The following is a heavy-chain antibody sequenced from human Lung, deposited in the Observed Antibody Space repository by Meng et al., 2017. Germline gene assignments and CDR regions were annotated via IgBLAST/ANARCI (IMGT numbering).Heavy chain of an antibody. CDR2: IYSRGST. D-gene: IGHD3-22*01. CDR1: GGTSRVDGYY. CDR3: ARDLSDSTGYYPFQH. V-gene: IGHV4-61*02. J-gene: IGHJ1*01. Sequence: QAPGPGLANSSTTLLPTRSVSGGTSRVDGYYVTGIRQPAGKGLEWIGRIYSRGSTNYNPFLKSRVTISLDASKNQFSLELSSVTATDTAVYYCARDLSDSTGYYPFQHWGQGTLVTVSS.